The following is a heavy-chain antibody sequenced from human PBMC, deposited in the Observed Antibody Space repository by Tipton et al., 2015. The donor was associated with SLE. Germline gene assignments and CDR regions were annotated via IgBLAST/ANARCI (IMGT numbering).Heavy chain of an antibody. D-gene: IGHD2-15*01. CDR2: IYYSGNT. Sequence: TLSLTSTVSGGSISSGSYYWSWIRQPPGKGLEWIGYIYYSGNTNYNPSLKSRVTMSVDTSKNQFSLQLNSVTAADTALYYCARGGWSLGFWGRGTLVTVSS. CDR3: ARGGWSLGF. CDR1: GGSISSGSYY. V-gene: IGHV4-61*01. J-gene: IGHJ4*02.